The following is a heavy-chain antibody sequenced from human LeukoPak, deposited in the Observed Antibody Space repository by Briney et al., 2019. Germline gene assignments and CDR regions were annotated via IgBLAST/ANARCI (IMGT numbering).Heavy chain of an antibody. Sequence: GASVKVSCKASGYTVTSYGISWVRQAPGQGLEWMGWIIAYNGNTNYAQKLQGRVTMTTDTSTSTAYMELRSLRSDDTAVYYCARSFDYGDYYVWGQGTLVTVSS. J-gene: IGHJ4*02. CDR1: GYTVTSYG. D-gene: IGHD4-17*01. CDR3: ARSFDYGDYYV. V-gene: IGHV1-18*01. CDR2: IIAYNGNT.